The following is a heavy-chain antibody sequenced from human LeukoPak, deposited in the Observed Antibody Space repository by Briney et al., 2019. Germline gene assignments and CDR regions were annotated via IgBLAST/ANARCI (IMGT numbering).Heavy chain of an antibody. J-gene: IGHJ6*04. Sequence: ASVKVSCKASGGTFSSYAISWVRQAPGQGLEWMGGIIPIFGTANYAQKFQGRVTITADESTSTAYMELSSLRSEDTAVYYCARAHYGSGSYYYYYYGMDVWGKGTTVTASS. D-gene: IGHD3-10*01. CDR3: ARAHYGSGSYYYYYYGMDV. CDR2: IIPIFGTA. V-gene: IGHV1-69*13. CDR1: GGTFSSYA.